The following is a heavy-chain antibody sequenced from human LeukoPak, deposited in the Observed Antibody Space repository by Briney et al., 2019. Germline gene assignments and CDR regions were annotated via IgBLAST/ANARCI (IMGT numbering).Heavy chain of an antibody. J-gene: IGHJ4*02. CDR1: GFTFTSYA. CDR3: ARADGSGSYYSVPFD. V-gene: IGHV3-30*04. Sequence: PGRSQRLSCTASGFTFTSYAMHWLRQAPGKGLEWVAVISYDGSNKYFADSVKGRFTISRDNSQNTLYLQMIRLRTEDTAMYYCARADGSGSYYSVPFDWGQGTLVTVSS. CDR2: ISYDGSNK. D-gene: IGHD3-10*01.